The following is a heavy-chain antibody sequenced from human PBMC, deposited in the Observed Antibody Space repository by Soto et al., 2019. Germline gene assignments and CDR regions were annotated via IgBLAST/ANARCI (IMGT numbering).Heavy chain of an antibody. V-gene: IGHV4-59*01. CDR3: ARVVTYYDFWCGDAGYNWFDP. CDR1: GGSISSYY. CDR2: IYYSGST. Sequence: PSETLSLTCTVSGGSISSYYWSWIRQPPGKGLEWIGYIYYSGSTNYNPSLKSRVTISVDTSKNQFSLKLSSVTAADTAVYYCARVVTYYDFWCGDAGYNWFDPWGQGTLVTVSS. J-gene: IGHJ5*02. D-gene: IGHD3-3*01.